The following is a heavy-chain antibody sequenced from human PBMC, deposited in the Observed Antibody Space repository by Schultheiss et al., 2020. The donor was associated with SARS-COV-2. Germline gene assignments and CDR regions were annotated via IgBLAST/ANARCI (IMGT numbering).Heavy chain of an antibody. CDR1: GFTFSSYA. Sequence: GESLKISCAASGFTFSSYAMHWVRQAPGKGLEWVAVISYDGSNKYYADSVKGRFTISRDNSKNTLYLQMNSLRVEDTAVYYCARISNRYFDLWGRGTLVTVSS. J-gene: IGHJ2*01. CDR3: ARISNRYFDL. D-gene: IGHD1-14*01. V-gene: IGHV3-30*07. CDR2: ISYDGSNK.